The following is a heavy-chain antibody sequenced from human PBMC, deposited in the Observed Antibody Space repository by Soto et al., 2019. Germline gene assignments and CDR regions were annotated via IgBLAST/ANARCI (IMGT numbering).Heavy chain of an antibody. V-gene: IGHV4-61*08. CDR3: ARVATYYDFWSGYYNWFDP. D-gene: IGHD3-3*01. Sequence: SETLSLTCVVSGGSVSSDGYYWSWIRQPPGKGLEWIGYIYYSGSTNYNPSLKSRVTISVDTSKNQFSLKLSSVTAADTAVYHCARVATYYDFWSGYYNWFDPWGQGTLVTVSS. CDR2: IYYSGST. J-gene: IGHJ5*02. CDR1: GGSVSSDGYY.